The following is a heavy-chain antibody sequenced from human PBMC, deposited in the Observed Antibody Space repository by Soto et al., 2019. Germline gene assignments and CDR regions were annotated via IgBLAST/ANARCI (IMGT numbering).Heavy chain of an antibody. D-gene: IGHD1-26*01. J-gene: IGHJ4*02. Sequence: QLQLQESGPGLVKPSETLSLTCTVSGGSISSSSYYWGWIRQPPGKGLEWIGSIYYSGSTYYNPSLKSRVTIPVDTSKNQFSRKLSSVTAADTAVYYCARHGRDPNHHDYWGQGTLVTVSS. CDR1: GGSISSSSYY. CDR2: IYYSGST. CDR3: ARHGRDPNHHDY. V-gene: IGHV4-39*01.